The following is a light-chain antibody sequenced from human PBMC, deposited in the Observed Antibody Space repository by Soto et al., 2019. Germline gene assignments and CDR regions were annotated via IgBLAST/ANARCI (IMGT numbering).Light chain of an antibody. J-gene: IGKJ3*01. CDR2: DAS. CDR3: QQRSNWPT. Sequence: EIMLTQSPCTLSLSPGERATLSCRASQSVSSSYLAWYQQKPGQAPRLLIYDASNRATGIPARFSGSGSGTDFTLTISSLEPEDFAVYYCQQRSNWPTFAPGTKVDIK. V-gene: IGKV3D-20*02. CDR1: QSVSSSY.